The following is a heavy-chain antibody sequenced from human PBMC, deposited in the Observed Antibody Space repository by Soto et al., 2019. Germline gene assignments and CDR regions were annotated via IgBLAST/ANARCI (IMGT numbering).Heavy chain of an antibody. V-gene: IGHV4-34*01. J-gene: IGHJ5*02. D-gene: IGHD2-15*01. CDR1: GGSFSGYY. CDR3: ARGPRRVVVVAVLCFDP. CDR2: INHSGST. Sequence: PSETLSLTCAVYGGSFSGYYWSWIRQPPGKGLEWIGEINHSGSTNYNPSLKSRVTISVDTSKNQFSLKLSSVTAADTAVYYCARGPRRVVVVAVLCFDPWRQGTLLTVS.